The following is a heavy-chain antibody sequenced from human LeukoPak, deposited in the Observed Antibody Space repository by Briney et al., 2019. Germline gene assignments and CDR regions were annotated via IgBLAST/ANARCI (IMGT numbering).Heavy chain of an antibody. CDR2: IIPIFGTA. CDR1: GYTFTGHY. Sequence: SVKVSCKASGYTFTGHYMHWVRQAPGQGLEWMGGIIPIFGTANYAQKFQGRVTITADKSTSTAYMELSSLRSEDTAVYYCARGYYGSGSYDYWGQGTLVTVSS. CDR3: ARGYYGSGSYDY. J-gene: IGHJ4*02. D-gene: IGHD3-10*01. V-gene: IGHV1-69*06.